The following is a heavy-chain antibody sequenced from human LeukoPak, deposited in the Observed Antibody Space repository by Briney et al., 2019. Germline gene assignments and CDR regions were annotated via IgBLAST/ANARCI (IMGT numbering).Heavy chain of an antibody. CDR1: GFAFDEHG. J-gene: IGHJ4*02. V-gene: IGHV3-20*04. CDR3: ARASITSPFYFDY. Sequence: GGSLILSCTASGFAFDEHGMSWVRQVPGKGLEWVSGINWSGGSTGYADPLRGRFTISRDNAKNSLYLQMDSLRAEDTALYYCARASITSPFYFDYWGQGTLVTVSS. D-gene: IGHD2-2*01. CDR2: INWSGGST.